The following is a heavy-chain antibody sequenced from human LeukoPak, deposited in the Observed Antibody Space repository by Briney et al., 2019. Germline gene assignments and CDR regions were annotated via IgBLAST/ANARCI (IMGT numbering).Heavy chain of an antibody. V-gene: IGHV3-23*01. CDR1: GFTFSNYA. Sequence: GGSLRLSCAASGFTFSNYAMSWVRQAPGKGLEWVSDISGSGGSIYYADSVRGRFTISRDNSKNTVSMQMSSLRAEDTAVYYCAKGTTFGGIIVMYFDHWGQGALVTVSS. CDR3: AKGTTFGGIIVMYFDH. J-gene: IGHJ4*02. CDR2: ISGSGGSI. D-gene: IGHD3-16*02.